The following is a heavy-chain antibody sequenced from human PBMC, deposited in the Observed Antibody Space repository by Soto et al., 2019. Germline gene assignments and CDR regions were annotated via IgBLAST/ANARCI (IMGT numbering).Heavy chain of an antibody. CDR1: GYSFSSWW. CDR2: TYPGDSDT. D-gene: IGHD2-15*01. Sequence: ESLRIEGRGAGYSFSSWWMRWVRQMPGKGLEWMGITYPGDSDTRYSPSFQGQVTISADKSISTAYLQWSSLKASDTAMYYCARLGRRRHGMDVWGQGTTVTVSS. CDR3: ARLGRRRHGMDV. J-gene: IGHJ6*02. V-gene: IGHV5-51*01.